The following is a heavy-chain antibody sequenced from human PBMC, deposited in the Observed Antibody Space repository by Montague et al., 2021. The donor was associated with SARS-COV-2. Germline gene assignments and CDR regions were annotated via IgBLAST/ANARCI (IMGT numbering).Heavy chain of an antibody. CDR3: ARGVVVVVHRDYPARRGWFDP. V-gene: IGHV4-34*01. J-gene: IGHJ5*02. CDR2: ISHSGTT. Sequence: SETLSLTCAVYGGSFSGYYWNWIRQPPGKGLEWIGEISHSGTTNYNPSLKSRVTISVDTSKNQFSLKLSSVTAAGTAVYYCARGVVVVVHRDYPARRGWFDPWGQGTLVSVSS. CDR1: GGSFSGYY. D-gene: IGHD2-15*01.